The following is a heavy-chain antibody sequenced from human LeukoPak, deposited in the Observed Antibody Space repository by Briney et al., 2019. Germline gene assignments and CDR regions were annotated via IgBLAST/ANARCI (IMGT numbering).Heavy chain of an antibody. CDR3: ARLVRDCSGGSCYSGYNWFDP. CDR1: GYTFTSYY. CDR2: INPSGGST. V-gene: IGHV1-46*01. J-gene: IGHJ5*02. Sequence: ASVKVSCKASGYTFTSYYMHWVRQAPGQGLEWMGIINPSGGSTSYAQKFQGRVTMTRGTSTSTVYMELSSLRSEDTAVYYCARLVRDCSGGSCYSGYNWFDPWGQGTLVTVSS. D-gene: IGHD2-15*01.